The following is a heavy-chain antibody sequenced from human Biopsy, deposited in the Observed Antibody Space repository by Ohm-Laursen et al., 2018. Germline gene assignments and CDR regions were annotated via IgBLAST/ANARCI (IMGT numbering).Heavy chain of an antibody. Sequence: SLRLSCAAPGFTFSVYAMHWVRQAPGKGLEWVAAISYDGSKTDYGDSVKGRLNISRDNSKNTLDLQMSSLRVEDTAVYFCAKDKGTFNFYYYGMDVWGQGTTVTVSS. V-gene: IGHV3-30*18. CDR2: ISYDGSKT. D-gene: IGHD2/OR15-2a*01. CDR1: GFTFSVYA. J-gene: IGHJ6*02. CDR3: AKDKGTFNFYYYGMDV.